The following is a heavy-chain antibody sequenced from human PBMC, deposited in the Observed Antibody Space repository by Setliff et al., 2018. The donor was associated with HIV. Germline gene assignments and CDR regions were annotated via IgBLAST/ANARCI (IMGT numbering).Heavy chain of an antibody. Sequence: PGGSLRLSCAASGFTFGSQWMHWVRQAPGKGLVWVSRISPDGSVINYAGSVKGRFTISRDNAKNTLYLQMNGLRAEDTAVYYCVRGIVGASVLNYWGQGTQVTVSS. V-gene: IGHV3-74*01. J-gene: IGHJ4*02. CDR2: ISPDGSVI. CDR1: GFTFGSQW. CDR3: VRGIVGASVLNY. D-gene: IGHD1-26*01.